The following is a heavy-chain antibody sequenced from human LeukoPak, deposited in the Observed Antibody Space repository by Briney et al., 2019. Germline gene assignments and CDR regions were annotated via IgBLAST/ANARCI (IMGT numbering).Heavy chain of an antibody. D-gene: IGHD2-2*01. CDR1: GYTFTSYG. Sequence: ASVKVSCKASGYTFTSYGISWVRQAPGQGLEWMGWISAYNGNTNYAQKLQGRVTMTTDTSTSTAYMELRSLRSDDTAVYYCARVPYCSSTGCYGILDYWGQGTLVTVSS. CDR2: ISAYNGNT. J-gene: IGHJ4*02. V-gene: IGHV1-18*01. CDR3: ARVPYCSSTGCYGILDY.